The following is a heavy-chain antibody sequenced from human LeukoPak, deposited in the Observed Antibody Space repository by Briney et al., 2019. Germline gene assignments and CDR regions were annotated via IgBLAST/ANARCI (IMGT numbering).Heavy chain of an antibody. D-gene: IGHD1-1*01. V-gene: IGHV3-48*01. CDR1: GFTFSSYS. CDR3: ARRTGHYYYYGMDV. Sequence: GESLKIFCAASGFTFSSYSMNWVRQAPGKGLEWVSYISSSSSTIYYADSVKGRFTISRDNAKNSLYLQMNSLRAEDTAVYYCARRTGHYYYYGMDVWGQGTTVTVSS. CDR2: ISSSSSTI. J-gene: IGHJ6*02.